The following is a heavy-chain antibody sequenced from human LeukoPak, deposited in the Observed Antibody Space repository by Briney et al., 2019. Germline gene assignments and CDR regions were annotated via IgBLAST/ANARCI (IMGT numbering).Heavy chain of an antibody. V-gene: IGHV3-23*01. D-gene: IGHD5-18*01. CDR1: GYPFSIYA. CDR2: IISSGGVT. CDR3: AKNAGYSYGLYYFDY. Sequence: GGSQRLSCAASGYPFSIYATSCVPHAPGKGLEWVSSIISSGGVTYYADSVEGRFTISRDNSKNTVYLQMDSLRAEDSAVYFCAKNAGYSYGLYYFDYWGQGTLVTVSS. J-gene: IGHJ4*02.